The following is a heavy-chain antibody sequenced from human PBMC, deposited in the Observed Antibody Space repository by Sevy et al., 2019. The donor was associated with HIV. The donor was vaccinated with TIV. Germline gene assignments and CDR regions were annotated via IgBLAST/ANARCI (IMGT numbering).Heavy chain of an antibody. Sequence: ASVKVSCKASGYTFTSYGISWVRQAPGQGLEWMGWISAYNGNTNYAQKLQGRVTMTTDTSTSTAYMELRSLRSDDTAVYYCARVTRWEERRRGSSGWYYFDYWGQGTMVTVSS. J-gene: IGHJ4*02. D-gene: IGHD6-19*01. CDR1: GYTFTSYG. CDR2: ISAYNGNT. CDR3: ARVTRWEERRRGSSGWYYFDY. V-gene: IGHV1-18*01.